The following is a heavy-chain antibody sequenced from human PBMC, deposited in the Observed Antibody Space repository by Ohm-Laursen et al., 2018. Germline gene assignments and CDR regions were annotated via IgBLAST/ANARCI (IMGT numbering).Heavy chain of an antibody. Sequence: SLRLSCTASGFIFSNYWMTWVRQAPGKGLERVSAIDGSGANTYYADSVKGRCTISRDNSKNTLLLQINSLRADDTAIYYCAKDASAVTAFYYDHWGQGTLVTVSS. CDR3: AKDASAVTAFYYDH. D-gene: IGHD2-21*02. CDR1: GFIFSNYW. CDR2: IDGSGANT. V-gene: IGHV3-23*01. J-gene: IGHJ4*02.